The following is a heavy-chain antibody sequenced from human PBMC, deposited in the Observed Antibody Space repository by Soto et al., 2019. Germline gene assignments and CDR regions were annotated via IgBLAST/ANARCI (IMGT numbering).Heavy chain of an antibody. CDR1: GDSVSNDNYY. CDR2: IYYSGTT. Sequence: SETLSLTCAVSGDSVSNDNYYWSWIRQPPGKGLEWIGYIYYSGTTNYNSYLKSRLSLSVDMSKNQFSLKLASVTAADTAVYFCARSQRGRTAFTFDYWGQGALVT. V-gene: IGHV4-61*01. CDR3: ARSQRGRTAFTFDY. D-gene: IGHD3-16*01. J-gene: IGHJ4*02.